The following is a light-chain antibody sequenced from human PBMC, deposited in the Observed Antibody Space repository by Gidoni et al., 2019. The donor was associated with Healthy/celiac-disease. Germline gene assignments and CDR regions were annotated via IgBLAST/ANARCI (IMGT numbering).Light chain of an antibody. CDR2: SSN. Sequence: QSVLPQPPSASGTPGPRVTISCSGSSSNIGSHTVNWYQQLPGTAPKPLIYSSNQRPSGVPDRFSGSKSGTSASLAISGLQSEDEADYYCAAWDDSLNGPVFGGGTKLTVL. CDR1: SSNIGSHT. CDR3: AAWDDSLNGPV. J-gene: IGLJ3*02. V-gene: IGLV1-44*01.